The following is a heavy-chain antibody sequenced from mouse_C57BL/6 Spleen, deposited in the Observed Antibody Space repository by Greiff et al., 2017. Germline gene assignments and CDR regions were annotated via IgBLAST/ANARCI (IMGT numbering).Heavy chain of an antibody. V-gene: IGHV1-54*01. Sequence: QVQLQQSGAELVRPGTSVKVSCKASGYAFTNYLIEWVKQRPGQGLEWIGVINPGSGGTNYNEKFKGKATLTADKSSSTAYMQLSSLTSEDSAVYFCARNWDVSYFDYWGLGTTLTVSS. D-gene: IGHD4-1*01. CDR3: ARNWDVSYFDY. J-gene: IGHJ2*01. CDR1: GYAFTNYL. CDR2: INPGSGGT.